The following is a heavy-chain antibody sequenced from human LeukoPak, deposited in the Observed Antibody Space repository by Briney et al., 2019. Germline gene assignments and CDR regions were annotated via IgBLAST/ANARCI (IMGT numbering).Heavy chain of an antibody. CDR1: GGSISSYY. V-gene: IGHV4-59*01. D-gene: IGHD6-13*01. CDR2: IYYSGST. CDR3: ARGRAAAGADY. J-gene: IGHJ4*02. Sequence: SETLSLTCTVSGGSISSYYWSWIRQPPGKGLEWIGYIYYSGSTNYNPSLKSRATISVDTSKNQFSLKLSSVTAADTAVYYCARGRAAAGADYWGQGTLVTVSS.